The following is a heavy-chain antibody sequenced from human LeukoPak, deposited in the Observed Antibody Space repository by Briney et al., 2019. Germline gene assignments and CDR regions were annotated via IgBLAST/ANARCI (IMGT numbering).Heavy chain of an antibody. Sequence: GGSLRLSCTASGFTLINHYMTWVRQPPAKGLEWVANTGPHGSEYVDSVRGRFTVSRDNAKNSMSLQMDSLRVEDTAVYYCARGVSPNTIEWSLDLWGQGTLVTVSS. D-gene: IGHD3-10*01. V-gene: IGHV3-7*01. CDR1: GFTLINHY. J-gene: IGHJ5*02. CDR3: ARGVSPNTIEWSLDL. CDR2: TGPHGSE.